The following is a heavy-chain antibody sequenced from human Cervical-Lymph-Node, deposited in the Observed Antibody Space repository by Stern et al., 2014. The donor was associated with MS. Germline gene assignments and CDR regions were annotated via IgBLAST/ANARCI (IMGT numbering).Heavy chain of an antibody. V-gene: IGHV4-39*02. CDR3: ARGVTAVTNYVPNWCFDL. D-gene: IGHD4-11*01. Sequence: QLQLQESGPGLVKPSETLSLTCTVSGGSITNRDYWGWIRQSPGKGLEWIGSVYYSGITYYRPSLKSRATISIDTAQKQFFLRLTSVTATDTAVYFCARGVTAVTNYVPNWCFDLWGRGTLVTVSS. J-gene: IGHJ2*01. CDR1: GGSITNRDY. CDR2: VYYSGIT.